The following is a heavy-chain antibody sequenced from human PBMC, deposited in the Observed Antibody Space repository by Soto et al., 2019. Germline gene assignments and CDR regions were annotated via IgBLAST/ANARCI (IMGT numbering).Heavy chain of an antibody. Sequence: SSETLSLTCTVSGVSISSGGYYWSWICQHSGKGLEWIGYIYYSGSTYYNPSLKSRVTISVDTSKNQFSLKLSSVTAADTAVYYCARVSHYDYIWGSLHYYYYYMDVWGKGTTVTVSS. D-gene: IGHD3-16*01. CDR2: IYYSGST. V-gene: IGHV4-31*03. CDR3: ARVSHYDYIWGSLHYYYYYMDV. CDR1: GVSISSGGYY. J-gene: IGHJ6*03.